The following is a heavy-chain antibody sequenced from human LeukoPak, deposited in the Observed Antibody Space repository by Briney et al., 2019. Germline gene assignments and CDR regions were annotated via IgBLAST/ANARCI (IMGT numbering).Heavy chain of an antibody. CDR2: ISTYNGKT. Sequence: ASVTVSCTASGYTFSTYGMCWVRQAPGQGLEWMGWISTYNGKTNYAETLQGRVTMTTDTSTSTAYMDLRSLRSDDTAVYYCARTYYYDSSVSAFDIWGQGTMVTVSS. CDR3: ARTYYYDSSVSAFDI. J-gene: IGHJ3*02. CDR1: GYTFSTYG. V-gene: IGHV1-18*01. D-gene: IGHD3-22*01.